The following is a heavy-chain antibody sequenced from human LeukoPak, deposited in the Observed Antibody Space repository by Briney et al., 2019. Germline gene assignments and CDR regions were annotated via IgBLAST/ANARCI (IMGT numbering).Heavy chain of an antibody. CDR3: ARHKGFGAFDI. J-gene: IGHJ3*02. V-gene: IGHV4-59*08. CDR1: GGSISSYY. Sequence: SETLSLTCTVSGGSISSYYWSWIRQPPGKGLEWIGYIYYSGTTNYIPSLKSRVTISVDTSKNQFSLKLSSVTAADTAVYYCARHKGFGAFDIWGQGTMVTVSS. CDR2: IYYSGTT. D-gene: IGHD3-16*01.